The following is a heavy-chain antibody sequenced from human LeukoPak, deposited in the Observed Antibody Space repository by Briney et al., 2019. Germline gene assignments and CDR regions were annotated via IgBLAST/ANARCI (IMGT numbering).Heavy chain of an antibody. V-gene: IGHV4-38-2*02. J-gene: IGHJ4*02. CDR1: GYSISSGYY. Sequence: SETLSLTCTVSGYSISSGYYWGWIRQPPGKGLEWIGSIYHSGSTYYNPSLKSRVTISVDTSKNQFSLKLSSVTAADTAVCFCARGVIITGLDFWGQGTLVTVSS. D-gene: IGHD3-3*01. CDR2: IYHSGST. CDR3: ARGVIITGLDF.